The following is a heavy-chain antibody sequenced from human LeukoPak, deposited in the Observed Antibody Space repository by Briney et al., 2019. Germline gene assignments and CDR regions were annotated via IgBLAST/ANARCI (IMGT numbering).Heavy chain of an antibody. CDR3: ARDASDSKVRGVIGYYFDY. CDR2: IIPIFGTA. CDR1: GGTFSSYA. V-gene: IGHV1-69*05. J-gene: IGHJ4*02. D-gene: IGHD3-10*01. Sequence: SVKVSCKASGGTFSSYAISWVRQAPGQGLEWMGGIIPIFGTANYAQKFQGRVTITTDESTSTAYMELSSLRSEDTAVYCCARDASDSKVRGVIGYYFDYWGQGTLVTVSS.